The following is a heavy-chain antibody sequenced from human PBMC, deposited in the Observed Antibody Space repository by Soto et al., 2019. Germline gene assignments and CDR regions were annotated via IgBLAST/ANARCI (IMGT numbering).Heavy chain of an antibody. CDR1: GGSISSSSYY. D-gene: IGHD2-2*01. CDR2: INHSGST. J-gene: IGHJ3*02. CDR3: TIVVVPESNDAFDI. V-gene: IGHV4-39*07. Sequence: SETLSLTCTVSGGSISSSSYYWGWIRQPPGKGLEWIGEINHSGSTNYNPSLKSRVTISVDTSKNQFSLKLSSVTAADTAVYYCTIVVVPESNDAFDIWGQGTMVTVSS.